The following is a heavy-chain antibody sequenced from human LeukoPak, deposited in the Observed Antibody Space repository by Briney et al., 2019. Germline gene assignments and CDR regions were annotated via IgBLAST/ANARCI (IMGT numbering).Heavy chain of an antibody. CDR3: AKDREYSSSSTLPYFDY. J-gene: IGHJ4*02. Sequence: GGSLRLSCAASGFTFSSYAMSWVRQAPGKGLEWVSAISGSGGSTYYADSVKGRFTISRDNSKNTLYLQMNSLRAEDTAVYYCAKDREYSSSSTLPYFDYWGQGTLVTVSS. CDR2: ISGSGGST. CDR1: GFTFSSYA. V-gene: IGHV3-23*01. D-gene: IGHD6-6*01.